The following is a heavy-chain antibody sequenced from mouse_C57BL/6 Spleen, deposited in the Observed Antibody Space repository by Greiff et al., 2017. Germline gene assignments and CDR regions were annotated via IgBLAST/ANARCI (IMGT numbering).Heavy chain of an antibody. CDR2: IDPSDSET. Sequence: QVQLQQPGAELVRPGSSVKLSCKASGYTFTSYWMHWVKQRPIQGLEWIGNIDPSDSETHYNQKFKDKATLTVDKSSSTAYMQLSSLTSADSAVYYCARSSRRRAYYFDYWGQGTTLTVSS. CDR1: GYTFTSYW. J-gene: IGHJ2*01. V-gene: IGHV1-52*01. D-gene: IGHD3-3*01. CDR3: ARSSRRRAYYFDY.